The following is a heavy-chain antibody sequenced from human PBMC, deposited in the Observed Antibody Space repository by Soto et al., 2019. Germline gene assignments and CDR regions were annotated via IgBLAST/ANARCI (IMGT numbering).Heavy chain of an antibody. CDR2: IYPGDSDT. J-gene: IGHJ4*02. CDR1: GYSFTSYW. Sequence: GESLKISCKGSGYSFTSYWIGWVRLMPGKGLEWMGIIYPGDSDTRYSPSFQGQVTISADKSISTAYLQWSSLKASDTAMYYCARLWGYSYGYQFFHYWGQGTLVTVSS. D-gene: IGHD5-18*01. CDR3: ARLWGYSYGYQFFHY. V-gene: IGHV5-51*01.